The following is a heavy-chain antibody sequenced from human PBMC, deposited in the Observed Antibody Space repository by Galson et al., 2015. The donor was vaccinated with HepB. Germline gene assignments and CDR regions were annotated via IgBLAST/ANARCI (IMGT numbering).Heavy chain of an antibody. CDR1: GGTFSSYA. CDR2: IIPIFGTA. CDR3: ARDLPHLIAAAGKTWGFDY. Sequence: SVKVSCKASGGTFSSYAISWVRQAPGQGLEWMGGIIPIFGTANYAQKFQGRVTITADESTSTAYMELSSLRSEDTAVYYCARDLPHLIAAAGKTWGFDYWGQGTLVTVSS. J-gene: IGHJ4*02. V-gene: IGHV1-69*13. D-gene: IGHD6-13*01.